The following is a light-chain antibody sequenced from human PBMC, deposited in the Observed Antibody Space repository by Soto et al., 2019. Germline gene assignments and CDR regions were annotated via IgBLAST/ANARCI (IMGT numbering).Light chain of an antibody. J-gene: IGKJ1*01. CDR1: QSLLHSNGYNY. CDR3: LHALQTPWT. Sequence: DIVMTQSPLSLPVTPGEPASISCRSSQSLLHSNGYNYLDWYLQKPGQSPQLLIYLGSNRASGVPDRFSASGSGTDFTLNISRVEHEDFGVYYCLHALQTPWTFGQGPKVELK. CDR2: LGS. V-gene: IGKV2-28*01.